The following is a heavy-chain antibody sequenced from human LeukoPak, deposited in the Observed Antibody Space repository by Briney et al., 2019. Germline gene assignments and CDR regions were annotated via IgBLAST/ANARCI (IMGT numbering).Heavy chain of an antibody. Sequence: GASVKVSCKASGGTFSSYAISWVRQAPGQGLEWMGGIIPIFGTANYAQKLQGRVTMTTDTSTSTAYMELRSLRSDDTAVYYCARSHYYGDYSPFDYWGQGTLVTVSS. V-gene: IGHV1-69*05. CDR1: GGTFSSYA. D-gene: IGHD4-17*01. CDR3: ARSHYYGDYSPFDY. CDR2: IIPIFGTA. J-gene: IGHJ4*02.